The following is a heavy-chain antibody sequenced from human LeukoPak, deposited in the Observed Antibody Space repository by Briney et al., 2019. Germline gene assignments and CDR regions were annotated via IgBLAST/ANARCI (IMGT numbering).Heavy chain of an antibody. CDR3: ATYSSGWYRGDY. J-gene: IGHJ4*02. V-gene: IGHV1-8*01. CDR1: GYTFTSYD. D-gene: IGHD6-19*01. CDR2: MNPNSGNT. Sequence: ASVKVSCKASGYTFTSYDINWVRQATGQGLEWMGWMNPNSGNTGYAQKFQGRVTMTRNTSISTAYMELSSLRSEDTAVYYCATYSSGWYRGDYWGQGTLVTVSS.